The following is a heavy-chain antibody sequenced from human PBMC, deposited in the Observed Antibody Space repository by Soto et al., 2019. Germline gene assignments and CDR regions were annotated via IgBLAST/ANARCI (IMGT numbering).Heavy chain of an antibody. CDR2: ISSNGAST. CDR1: GFTFSTYA. V-gene: IGHV3-64D*06. D-gene: IGHD4-17*01. CDR3: VKTGPYGDPSHYYYPMDV. Sequence: GGSLRLSCSASGFTFSTYAMYWVRQAPGKGLEYVSAISSNGASTSYADSVKDRFTISRDNSKNTLYLQMSSLRAEDAAVYYCVKTGPYGDPSHYYYPMDVWGQGTTVTVS. J-gene: IGHJ6*02.